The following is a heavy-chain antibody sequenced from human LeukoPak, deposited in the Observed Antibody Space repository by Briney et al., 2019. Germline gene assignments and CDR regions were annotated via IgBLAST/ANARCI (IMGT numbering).Heavy chain of an antibody. D-gene: IGHD2-15*01. J-gene: IGHJ4*02. CDR2: VYYSGTT. V-gene: IGHV4-59*01. CDR1: GGSISSYY. CDR3: ARGGWAALDY. Sequence: PSETLSLTCTVSGGSISSYYWSWIRQPPGMGLEWIGFVYYSGTTNYNPSLKSRVTMSVDTSNNRLSLKLSSVTAADTALYYCARGGWAALDYWGQGTLVTVSS.